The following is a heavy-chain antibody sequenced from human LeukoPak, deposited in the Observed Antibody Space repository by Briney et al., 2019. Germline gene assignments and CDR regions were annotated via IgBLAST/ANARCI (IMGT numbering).Heavy chain of an antibody. D-gene: IGHD1-14*01. V-gene: IGHV6-1*01. CDR3: ARGTATASYPINWFAP. Sequence: SQALSLTCAISGDSVSSNSAAWNWIRQSPSRGLEWLGRTYYRSKWYNDYAISVKSRITINPDTSKNQFSLHLNSVTPGDTAVYYCARGTATASYPINWFAPWGQGILVTVSS. J-gene: IGHJ5*02. CDR2: TYYRSKWYN. CDR1: GDSVSSNSAA.